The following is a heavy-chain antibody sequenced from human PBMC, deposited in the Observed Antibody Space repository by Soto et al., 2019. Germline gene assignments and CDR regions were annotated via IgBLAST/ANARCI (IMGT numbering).Heavy chain of an antibody. Sequence: ASVKVSCKASGYTFTSYYMHWVRQAPGQGLEWMGIINPSGGSTSYAQKFQGRVTMTRETSTSTVYMELSSLRSEDTAVYYCARNARYCSSTSCYGLGYWGQGTLVTVSS. CDR3: ARNARYCSSTSCYGLGY. D-gene: IGHD2-2*01. J-gene: IGHJ4*02. CDR1: GYTFTSYY. CDR2: INPSGGST. V-gene: IGHV1-46*03.